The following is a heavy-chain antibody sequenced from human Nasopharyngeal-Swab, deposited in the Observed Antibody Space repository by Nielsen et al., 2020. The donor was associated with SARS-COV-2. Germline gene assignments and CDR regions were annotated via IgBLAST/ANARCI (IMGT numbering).Heavy chain of an antibody. Sequence: SGPTLVKPTQTLTLTRTFSGFSLSTSGMCVSWIRQPPGKALEWLALIDWDDDKYYSTSLKTRLTISKDTSKIQVVLTMTNMDPVDTATYYCAWTTDSYSGSYIEDYYYMDVWGKGTTVTVSS. CDR3: AWTTDSYSGSYIEDYYYMDV. J-gene: IGHJ6*03. V-gene: IGHV2-70*01. CDR1: GFSLSTSGMC. CDR2: IDWDDDK. D-gene: IGHD1-26*01.